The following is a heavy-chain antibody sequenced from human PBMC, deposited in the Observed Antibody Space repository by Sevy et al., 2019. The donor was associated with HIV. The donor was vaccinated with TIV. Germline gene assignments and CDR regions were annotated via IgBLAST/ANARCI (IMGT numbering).Heavy chain of an antibody. CDR1: GFTFSSYS. CDR3: ARDKSIAVAGYYYYGMDV. D-gene: IGHD6-19*01. V-gene: IGHV3-48*02. Sequence: GGSLRLSCAASGFTFSSYSMNWVRQAPGKGLEWVSYISSSSSTIYYADSVKGRFTISGDNAKNSLYLQMNSLRDDDTAVYYCARDKSIAVAGYYYYGMDVWGQGTTVTGS. J-gene: IGHJ6*02. CDR2: ISSSSSTI.